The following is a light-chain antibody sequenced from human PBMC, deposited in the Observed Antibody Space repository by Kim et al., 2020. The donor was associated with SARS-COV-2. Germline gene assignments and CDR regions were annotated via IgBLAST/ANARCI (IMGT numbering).Light chain of an antibody. V-gene: IGLV3-1*01. CDR2: KDN. CDR3: QAWDSSTTWV. CDR1: KLGDKY. Sequence: VSPGQTATITCAGDKLGDKYVSWYQQKPGQSPVLVISKDNRWPSGIPERFSGSNSGNTATLTISGTQAMDEADYYCQAWDSSTTWVFGGGTQLTVL. J-gene: IGLJ3*02.